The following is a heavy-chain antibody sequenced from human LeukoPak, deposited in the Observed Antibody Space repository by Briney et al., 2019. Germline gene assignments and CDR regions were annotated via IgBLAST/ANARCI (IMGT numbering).Heavy chain of an antibody. CDR3: ARSGPYPYYDSSGYYYGPGDY. Sequence: GGSLRLSCAASGFTFSSYWMSWVRQAPGKGLEWVANIKQDGSEKYYVDSVKGRFTISRDDAKNSLYLQMNSLRAEDTAVYYCARSGPYPYYDSSGYYYGPGDYWGQRTLVTVSS. CDR1: GFTFSSYW. D-gene: IGHD3-22*01. J-gene: IGHJ4*02. V-gene: IGHV3-7*01. CDR2: IKQDGSEK.